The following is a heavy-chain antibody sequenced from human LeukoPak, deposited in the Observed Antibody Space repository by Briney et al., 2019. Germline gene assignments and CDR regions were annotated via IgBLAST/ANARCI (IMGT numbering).Heavy chain of an antibody. CDR2: INHSGST. V-gene: IGHV4-34*01. Sequence: ASETLSLTCAVYGGSFSGYYWSWIRQPPGKGLEWMGEINHSGSTNYNPSLKSRVTISVDTSKNQFSLKLSSVTAADTAVYYCARSRPGGYSSSLLYWYFDLWGRGTLVTVSS. CDR3: ARSRPGGYSSSLLYWYFDL. J-gene: IGHJ2*01. D-gene: IGHD6-6*01. CDR1: GGSFSGYY.